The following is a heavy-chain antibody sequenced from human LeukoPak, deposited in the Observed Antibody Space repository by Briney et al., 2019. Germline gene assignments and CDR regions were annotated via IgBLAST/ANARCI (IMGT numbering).Heavy chain of an antibody. CDR1: GFTFSSYT. J-gene: IGHJ4*02. CDR2: ISSTSIYI. D-gene: IGHD6-6*01. V-gene: IGHV3-21*01. CDR3: ARVLGSSAPLPDY. Sequence: GGSLRLSCAASGFTFSSYTINWVRQAPGKGLEWVSSISSTSIYIYYADSVKGRFTISRDNARNSLFLQMNSLRAEDTAVYYCARVLGSSAPLPDYWGQGTLVTVSS.